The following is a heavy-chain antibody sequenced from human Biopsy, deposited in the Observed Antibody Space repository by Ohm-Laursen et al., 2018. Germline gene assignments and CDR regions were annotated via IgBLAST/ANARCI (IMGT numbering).Heavy chain of an antibody. CDR2: IYSDGSST. D-gene: IGHD3-16*01. CDR1: GFTFSSYS. V-gene: IGHV3-74*01. CDR3: ARDRLEESEINYYYGMDV. J-gene: IGHJ6*02. Sequence: GSLRLSCTASGFTFSSYSMNWVRQAPGKGLEWVSRIYSDGSSTSYADSVKGRFTISRDNAKNTLYLQMNSLRAEDTAVYYCARDRLEESEINYYYGMDVWGQGTTVTVSS.